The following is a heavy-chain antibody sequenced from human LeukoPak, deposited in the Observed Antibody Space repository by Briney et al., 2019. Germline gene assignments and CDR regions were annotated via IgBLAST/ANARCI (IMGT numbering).Heavy chain of an antibody. CDR1: GGSISNYY. V-gene: IGHV4-59*01. J-gene: IGHJ5*02. CDR3: ASLSSGSYNWFDP. Sequence: SETLSLTCTVSGGSISNYYWNWIRQPPGKGLEWIGYIYYSGGTNYNPSLKSRVTISVDTSNNQFSLKLSSVTAADTAVYYCASLSSGSYNWFDPWGQGALVTVSS. D-gene: IGHD1-26*01. CDR2: IYYSGGT.